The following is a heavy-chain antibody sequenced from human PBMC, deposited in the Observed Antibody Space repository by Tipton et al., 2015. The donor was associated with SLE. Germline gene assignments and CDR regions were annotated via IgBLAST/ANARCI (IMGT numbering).Heavy chain of an antibody. J-gene: IGHJ4*02. D-gene: IGHD6-13*01. V-gene: IGHV3-72*01. CDR1: GFIFSDHY. CDR3: ARDLISSAAYFDY. CDR2: IRSKPKSYTT. Sequence: LSLTCAASGFIFSDHYMDWVRQAPGKGLEWVGRIRSKPKSYTTEYAASVKGRFTISRDDSKNSLYLQMNSLKTEDTAVYYCARDLISSAAYFDYWGQGTLVTVSS.